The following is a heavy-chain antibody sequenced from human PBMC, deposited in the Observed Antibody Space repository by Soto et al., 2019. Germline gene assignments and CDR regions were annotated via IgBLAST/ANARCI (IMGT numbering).Heavy chain of an antibody. D-gene: IGHD1-26*01. J-gene: IGHJ6*02. CDR1: GYTFTSYY. V-gene: IGHV1-46*01. CDR3: ARAARAASGGDYYYGMDV. Sequence: ASVKVSSKASGYTFTSYYMHWVRQAPGQGLEWMGIINPGGGSTSYAQKFQGRVTMTRDTSTSTVYMELSSLRSEDTAVYYCARAARAASGGDYYYGMDVWGQGTTVTVSS. CDR2: INPGGGST.